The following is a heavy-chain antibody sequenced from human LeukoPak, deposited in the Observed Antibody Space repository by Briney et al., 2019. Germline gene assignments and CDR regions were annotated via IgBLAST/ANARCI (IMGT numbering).Heavy chain of an antibody. Sequence: TSETLSLTCTVSGGSISSGAYYWSWIRQPPGKGLEWIGYIYYSGSTNYNPSLKSRVTISVDTSKNQFSLKLSSVTAADTAVYYCARDSAGRTLDAFDIWGQGTMVTVSS. CDR1: GGSISSGAYY. V-gene: IGHV4-61*08. J-gene: IGHJ3*02. D-gene: IGHD1-14*01. CDR3: ARDSAGRTLDAFDI. CDR2: IYYSGST.